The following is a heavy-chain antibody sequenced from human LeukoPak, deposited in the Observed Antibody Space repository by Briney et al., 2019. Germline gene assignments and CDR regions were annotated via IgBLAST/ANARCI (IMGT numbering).Heavy chain of an antibody. CDR1: GYTFTVYY. Sequence: ASVKVSFKASGYTFTVYYMHWVRQAPGQGLEWMGWINPNSGGTNYAQKFQGRVTMTRDTSISTAYMELSRLRSDDTAVYYCARDLGPDSSGYQEFDYWGQGTLVTVSS. J-gene: IGHJ4*02. V-gene: IGHV1-2*02. CDR3: ARDLGPDSSGYQEFDY. CDR2: INPNSGGT. D-gene: IGHD3-22*01.